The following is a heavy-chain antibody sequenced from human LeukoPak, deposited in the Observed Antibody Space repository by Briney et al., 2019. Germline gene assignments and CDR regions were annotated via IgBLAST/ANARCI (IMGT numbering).Heavy chain of an antibody. CDR3: AKPTSDGWYNT. CDR1: GFTFSNYA. D-gene: IGHD5-24*01. J-gene: IGHJ5*02. CDR2: ITPSGGTT. Sequence: GGSLRLSCAASGFTFSNYAMSWVRQAPGKGLEWVSAITPSGGTTYYGDSVKGRFTVSRDNSKNTLYLQMNSLRAEDTAVYYCAKPTSDGWYNTWGQGTLVTVSS. V-gene: IGHV3-23*01.